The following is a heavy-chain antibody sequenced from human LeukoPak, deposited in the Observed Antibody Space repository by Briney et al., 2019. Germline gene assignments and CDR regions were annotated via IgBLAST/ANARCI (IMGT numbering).Heavy chain of an antibody. J-gene: IGHJ3*02. CDR2: ISYDGSNK. Sequence: GGSLRLSCAASGFTFSSYGMHWVRQAPGKGLEWVAVISYDGSNKYYADSVKGRFTISRDNSKNKLYLQMNSLRAEDTAVYYCAKLVVVNISDAFDIWGQGTMVTVSS. CDR1: GFTFSSYG. CDR3: AKLVVVNISDAFDI. D-gene: IGHD3-22*01. V-gene: IGHV3-30*18.